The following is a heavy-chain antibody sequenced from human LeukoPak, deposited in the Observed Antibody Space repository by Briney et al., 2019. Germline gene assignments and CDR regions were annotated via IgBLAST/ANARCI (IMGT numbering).Heavy chain of an antibody. J-gene: IGHJ4*02. CDR3: ARGGGYGGTYGYFDY. CDR1: GFTVSSNY. CDR2: IYSGGST. D-gene: IGHD1-26*01. Sequence: TGGSLRLSCAASGFTVSSNYMSWVRQAPGKGLEWVSVIYSGGSTYCADSVKGRFTISRDNSKNTLYLQMNSLRAEDTAVYYCARGGGYGGTYGYFDYWGQGTLVTVSS. V-gene: IGHV3-53*01.